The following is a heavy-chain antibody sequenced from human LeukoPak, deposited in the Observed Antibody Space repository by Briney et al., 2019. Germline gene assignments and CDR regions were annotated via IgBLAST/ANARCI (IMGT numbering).Heavy chain of an antibody. D-gene: IGHD3-10*01. Sequence: QTGRSLRLSCAPSGFTFDDFAMHWVRPAPGEGLECVSGISWNSGSIGYADSVKGRFTISRDNDQNSLYLQMNSLRAEDMALYYCAKDAGFGAVAYYFDYWGQGTLVTVSS. V-gene: IGHV3-9*03. CDR3: AKDAGFGAVAYYFDY. CDR2: ISWNSGSI. CDR1: GFTFDDFA. J-gene: IGHJ4*02.